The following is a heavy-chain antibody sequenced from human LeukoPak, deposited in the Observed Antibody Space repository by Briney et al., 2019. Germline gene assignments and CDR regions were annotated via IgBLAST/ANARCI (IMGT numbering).Heavy chain of an antibody. CDR1: GGSISSGNFY. CDR2: IFYLGST. Sequence: RPSETLSLTCTVSGGSISSGNFYWSWIRQPPGKGLEWNGYIFYLGSTYYNLSLKSRVTMSVDTSKNQFSLKLRSVTAADTAVYYCARKYPDHWFDPWGQGTLVTVSS. CDR3: ARKYPDHWFDP. J-gene: IGHJ5*02. V-gene: IGHV4-30-4*01. D-gene: IGHD6-6*01.